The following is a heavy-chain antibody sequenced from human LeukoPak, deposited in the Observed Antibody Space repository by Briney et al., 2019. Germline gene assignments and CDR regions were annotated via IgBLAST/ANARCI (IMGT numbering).Heavy chain of an antibody. Sequence: GSLRLSCAASGFTFSSYGMHWVRQAPGKGLEWVAVIWYDGSNKYYADSVKGRFTISRDNSKNTLYLQMNSLRAEDTAVYYCAKEYSSSWYHYMDVWGKGTTVTVSS. D-gene: IGHD6-13*01. J-gene: IGHJ6*03. CDR2: IWYDGSNK. CDR3: AKEYSSSWYHYMDV. CDR1: GFTFSSYG. V-gene: IGHV3-33*06.